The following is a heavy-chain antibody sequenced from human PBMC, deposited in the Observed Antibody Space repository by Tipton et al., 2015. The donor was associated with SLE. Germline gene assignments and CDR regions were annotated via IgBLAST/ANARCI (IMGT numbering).Heavy chain of an antibody. J-gene: IGHJ4*02. CDR3: ATSPLTL. CDR2: IYQNGNT. Sequence: TLSLTCTVSGGSISSSSYYWGWIRQPPGKGLEWIGSIYQNGNTYYNPSLKSRVTISVDRSKNQFSLKLSSVTAADTAVYYCATSPLTLWGQGTLVTVSS. D-gene: IGHD2-2*01. V-gene: IGHV4-39*07. CDR1: GGSISSSSYY.